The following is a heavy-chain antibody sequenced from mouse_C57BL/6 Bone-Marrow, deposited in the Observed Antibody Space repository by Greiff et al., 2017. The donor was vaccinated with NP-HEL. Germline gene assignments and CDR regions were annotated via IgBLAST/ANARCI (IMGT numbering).Heavy chain of an antibody. CDR3: VRWPLDDSSLWYFDV. CDR1: GYTFTIYW. Sequence: VQLQQPGAELVKPGASVKLSCKASGYTFTIYWMQWVKQRPGQGLEWIGEIDPSDSYTNYNQKFKGKATLTVDTSSSTAYMQLSSLTSEDSAVYYRVRWPLDDSSLWYFDVWGPGTTVTVSS. V-gene: IGHV1-50*01. D-gene: IGHD6-1*01. J-gene: IGHJ1*01. CDR2: IDPSDSYT.